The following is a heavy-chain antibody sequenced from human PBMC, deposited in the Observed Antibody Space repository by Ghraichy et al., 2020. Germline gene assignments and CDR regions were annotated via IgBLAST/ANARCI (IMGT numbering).Heavy chain of an antibody. D-gene: IGHD3-10*01. CDR3: ARGSVVRGVYLDF. Sequence: ASVKVSCKASGYTFTSYAMHWVRQAPGQRLEWMGWINAGNGDTKDSQKFQGRVTITRDTSATTAYMELSSLRSEDTAVYYCARGSVVRGVYLDFWGQGTLVTVSS. J-gene: IGHJ4*02. CDR1: GYTFTSYA. CDR2: INAGNGDT. V-gene: IGHV1-3*01.